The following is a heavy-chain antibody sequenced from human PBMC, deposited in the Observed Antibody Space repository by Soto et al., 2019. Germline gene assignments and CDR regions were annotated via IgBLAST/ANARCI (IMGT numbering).Heavy chain of an antibody. CDR3: AKRGDILDVSSSFVGYGMDV. D-gene: IGHD2-15*01. CDR1: GFTFRIYA. Sequence: PGGSLRLSCVASGFTFRIYAMTWVRQAPGKWLEWVARIRGNGAGISYADSVKGRFTISRDNSKNTVYLQMNSLRADDTAVYFCAKRGDILDVSSSFVGYGMDVWGQGTTVTVSS. CDR2: IRGNGAGI. J-gene: IGHJ6*02. V-gene: IGHV3-23*01.